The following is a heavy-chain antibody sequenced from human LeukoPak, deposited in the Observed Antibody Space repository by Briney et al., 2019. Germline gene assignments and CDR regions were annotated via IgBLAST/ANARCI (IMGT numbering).Heavy chain of an antibody. V-gene: IGHV4-38-2*02. Sequence: SSETLSLTCTVSGYSISSGYYWGWIRQPPGKGLEWIGSIYHSGSTYYNPSLKSRVTISVDTSKNQFSLKLSSVTAADTAVYYCARGYSYGPRRDYDYWGQGTLVTVSS. CDR3: ARGYSYGPRRDYDY. CDR2: IYHSGST. D-gene: IGHD5-18*01. J-gene: IGHJ4*02. CDR1: GYSISSGYY.